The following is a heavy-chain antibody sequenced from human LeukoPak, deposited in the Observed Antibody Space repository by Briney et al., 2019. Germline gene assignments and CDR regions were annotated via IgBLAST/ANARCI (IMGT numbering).Heavy chain of an antibody. V-gene: IGHV4-59*01. CDR1: GGSISSYY. CDR3: ARVLDYDILTGNYYGMDV. Sequence: KPSETLSLTCTVSGGSISSYYWSWIRQPSGKGLEWIGYIYYSGSTNYNPSLKSRVTISVDTSKNQFSLKLSSVTAADTAVYYCARVLDYDILTGNYYGMDVWGQGTTVTVSS. CDR2: IYYSGST. D-gene: IGHD3-9*01. J-gene: IGHJ6*02.